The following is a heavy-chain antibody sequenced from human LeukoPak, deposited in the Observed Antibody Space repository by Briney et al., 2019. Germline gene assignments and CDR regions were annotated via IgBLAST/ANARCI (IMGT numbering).Heavy chain of an antibody. CDR2: IRYDGSNK. CDR3: ARERLAVSGSNWFDP. J-gene: IGHJ5*02. Sequence: GGSLRLSCAASGFTVSNKYMNWVRQAPGKGLEWVAFIRYDGSNKYYADSVRGRFTISRDDSKNTLYLQIHSLRAEDTAVYWCARERLAVSGSNWFDPWGQGTLVTVSS. CDR1: GFTVSNKY. D-gene: IGHD6-19*01. V-gene: IGHV3-30*02.